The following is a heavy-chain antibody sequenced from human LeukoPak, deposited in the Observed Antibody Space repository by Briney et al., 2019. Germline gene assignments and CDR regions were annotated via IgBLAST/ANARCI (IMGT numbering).Heavy chain of an antibody. D-gene: IGHD3-10*01. J-gene: IGHJ4*02. CDR3: ARGTVRPY. V-gene: IGHV4-61*02. CDR1: GGSISSDSYY. CDR2: TYTSGST. Sequence: PSQTLSLTCTVSGGSISSDSYYWSWIRQPAGKGLEWIGRTYTSGSTNYNPSLKSRVTISVDTSKNQFSLKLSSVTAADTAVYYCARGTVRPYWGQGTLVTVSS.